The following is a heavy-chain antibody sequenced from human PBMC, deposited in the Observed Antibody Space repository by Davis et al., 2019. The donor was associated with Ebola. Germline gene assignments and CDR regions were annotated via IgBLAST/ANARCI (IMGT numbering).Heavy chain of an antibody. J-gene: IGHJ4*02. Sequence: GGSLRLSCTASGFIFDDYGMSWVRQAPGKGLECICGVNWNGGGTRYADSVRGRFTISRDNVKNSLYLQMNSLRAEDTALYYCAKDMAYSPTHSFDYWGQGTLVTVSS. CDR3: AKDMAYSPTHSFDY. CDR2: VNWNGGGT. CDR1: GFIFDDYG. D-gene: IGHD5-18*01. V-gene: IGHV3-20*04.